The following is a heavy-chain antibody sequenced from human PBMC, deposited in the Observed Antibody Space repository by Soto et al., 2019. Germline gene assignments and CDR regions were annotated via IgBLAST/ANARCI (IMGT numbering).Heavy chain of an antibody. V-gene: IGHV1-46*01. Sequence: GXSVKVSCEASGYTFTSYYMHWVRQAPGQGLEWMGIINPSGGSTSYAQKFQGRVTMTRDTSTSTVYMELSSLRSEDTAVYYCARVLVGATGAFDIWGQGTMVTVSS. CDR3: ARVLVGATGAFDI. CDR1: GYTFTSYY. D-gene: IGHD1-26*01. J-gene: IGHJ3*02. CDR2: INPSGGST.